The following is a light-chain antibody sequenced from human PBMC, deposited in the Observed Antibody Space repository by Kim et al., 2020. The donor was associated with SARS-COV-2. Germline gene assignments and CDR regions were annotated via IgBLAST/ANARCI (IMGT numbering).Light chain of an antibody. Sequence: HAIAIAYSGSSSELGIFDYISWYQHQPEETPKLLIFDISDRPTGISSRCSGSKSGSRASLTISGLQTEDEADYYCSSYSVTSTFVFGPGTKVTVL. J-gene: IGLJ1*01. CDR2: DIS. CDR3: SSYSVTSTFV. CDR1: SSELGIFDY. V-gene: IGLV2-14*03.